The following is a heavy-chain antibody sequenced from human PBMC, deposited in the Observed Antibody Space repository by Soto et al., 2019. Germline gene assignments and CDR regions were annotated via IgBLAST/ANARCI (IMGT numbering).Heavy chain of an antibody. Sequence: QVQLQQWGAGLLKPSETLSLTCAVYGGSFSGYYWSWIRQPPGKGLEWIGEINHSGSTNYNPSLKSRVTISVDTSKNQFSLKLSSVTAADTAVDYCARGGWEVRFDDWGQGTLVTVSS. D-gene: IGHD1-26*01. V-gene: IGHV4-34*01. CDR2: INHSGST. CDR3: ARGGWEVRFDD. J-gene: IGHJ4*02. CDR1: GGSFSGYY.